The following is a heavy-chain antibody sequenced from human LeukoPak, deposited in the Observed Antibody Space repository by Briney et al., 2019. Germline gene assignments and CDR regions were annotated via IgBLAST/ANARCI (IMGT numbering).Heavy chain of an antibody. Sequence: ASVMVSCKASGYTFTSYYMHWVRQAPGQGLEWMGIINPSGGSTSYAQKFQGRVTMTRDTSTSTVYMELSSLRSEDTAVYYCARSGRGSSSSRGYFDYWGQGTLVTVSS. J-gene: IGHJ4*02. CDR1: GYTFTSYY. CDR3: ARSGRGSSSSRGYFDY. V-gene: IGHV1-46*01. CDR2: INPSGGST. D-gene: IGHD6-6*01.